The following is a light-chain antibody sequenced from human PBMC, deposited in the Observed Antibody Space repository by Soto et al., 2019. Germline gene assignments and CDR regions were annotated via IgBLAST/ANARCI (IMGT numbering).Light chain of an antibody. V-gene: IGKV3-15*01. J-gene: IGKJ2*01. CDR2: GAS. CDR1: QTVARN. CDR3: QQYHNWPPQYT. Sequence: EIMMTQSPATLSVSPGERATLSCRASQTVARNLAWYQQKPGQAPGLLIHGASTRATGVSARFSGCGSGTEFTLTISSLQSEDFAVYYCQQYHNWPPQYTFGQGTKLQIK.